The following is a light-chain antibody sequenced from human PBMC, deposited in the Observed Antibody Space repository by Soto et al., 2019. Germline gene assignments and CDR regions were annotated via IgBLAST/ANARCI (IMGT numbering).Light chain of an antibody. CDR1: QSVSGNF. CDR2: GAS. Sequence: EIVLTQSPGTLSLSPGERATLSCWASQSVSGNFLAWYQVKPGQAPRLVVYGASTRASGFPDRFSGSGSGTDFTLTISRLEPEDFAMYYCQQYGSSPWTFGQGTKVDI. CDR3: QQYGSSPWT. V-gene: IGKV3-20*01. J-gene: IGKJ1*01.